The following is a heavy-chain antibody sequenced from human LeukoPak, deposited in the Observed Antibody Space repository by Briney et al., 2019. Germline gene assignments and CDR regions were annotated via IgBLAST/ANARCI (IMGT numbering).Heavy chain of an antibody. Sequence: GASVKVSCKATGYTFSNYYMQWVRQAPGQGLEWMGIINPRDGTTSYAPKFQGRVAVTSDTSTSTVYMELSSLRPEDTAAYYCARVHCSGGRCYEFDFWGQGTLVTVSS. CDR3: ARVHCSGGRCYEFDF. CDR1: GYTFSNYY. J-gene: IGHJ4*02. CDR2: INPRDGTT. D-gene: IGHD2-15*01. V-gene: IGHV1-46*03.